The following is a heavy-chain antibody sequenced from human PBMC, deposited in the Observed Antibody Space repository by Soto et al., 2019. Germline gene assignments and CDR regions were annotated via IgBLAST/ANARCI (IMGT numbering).Heavy chain of an antibody. D-gene: IGHD4-17*01. CDR3: AEVTTGVYFDY. J-gene: IGHJ4*02. CDR1: GGSISSSSYY. Sequence: SETLSLTCTVSGGSISSSSYYWGWIRQPPGKGLEWIGSIYYSGSTYYNPSLKSRVTISVDTSKNQFSLKLSSVTAADTAVYYCAEVTTGVYFDYWGQGTLVTVSS. V-gene: IGHV4-39*01. CDR2: IYYSGST.